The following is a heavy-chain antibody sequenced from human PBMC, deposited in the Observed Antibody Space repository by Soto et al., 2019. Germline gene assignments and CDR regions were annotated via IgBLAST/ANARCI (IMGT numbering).Heavy chain of an antibody. Sequence: EVQLVQSGAEVKKPGESLRISCKGSGYNFTSYWIIWVRQMPGKGLEWMGNIDPTDSFTNYSPSFQGHVTISTDKSMSSAYLQWRTLKASDTAMYYCAICGYDFCSSLDVWGQATTVTISS. CDR1: GYNFTSYW. J-gene: IGHJ6*02. V-gene: IGHV5-10-1*03. D-gene: IGHD3-3*01. CDR2: IDPTDSFT. CDR3: AICGYDFCSSLDV.